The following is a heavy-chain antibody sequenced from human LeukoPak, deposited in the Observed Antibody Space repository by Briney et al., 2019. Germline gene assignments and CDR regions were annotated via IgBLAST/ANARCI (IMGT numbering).Heavy chain of an antibody. CDR1: GFTVSSNY. V-gene: IGHV3-21*01. J-gene: IGHJ4*02. CDR2: ISSSSSYI. D-gene: IGHD3-3*01. CDR3: AREHSYDFWSGDFDY. Sequence: PGGSLRLSCAASGFTVSSNYMSWVRQAPGKGLEWVSSISSSSSYIYYADSVKGRFTISRDNAKNSLYLQMNSLRAEDTAVYYCAREHSYDFWSGDFDYWGQGTLVTVSS.